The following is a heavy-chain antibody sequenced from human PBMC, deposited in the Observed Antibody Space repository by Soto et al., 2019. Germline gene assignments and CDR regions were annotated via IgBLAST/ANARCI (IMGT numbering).Heavy chain of an antibody. D-gene: IGHD2-2*01. CDR3: ARGQGVGYCSSTSCHYYFDY. J-gene: IGHJ4*02. Sequence: QVQLQQWGAGLLKPSETLSLTCAVYGGSFSGYYWSWIRQPPGKGLEWIGEINHSGSTNYNPSLKSRVTISVDTSKHQFSLKLSSVTAADTAVYYCARGQGVGYCSSTSCHYYFDYWGQGTLVTVSS. CDR1: GGSFSGYY. CDR2: INHSGST. V-gene: IGHV4-34*01.